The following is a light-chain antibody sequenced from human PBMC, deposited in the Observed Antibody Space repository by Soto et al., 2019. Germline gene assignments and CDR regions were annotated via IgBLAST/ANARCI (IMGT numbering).Light chain of an antibody. V-gene: IGKV1-39*01. CDR2: GAS. CDR1: QSISSY. Sequence: DIQMTQSPSSLSASVGDRVTITCRASQSISSYLNWYQLKPGKAPKLLIYGASSLQSGAPSTFSGSGSGTHFTLTIRSLQPEDCATYYCQQSYETPLTFGGGTKVEIK. J-gene: IGKJ4*01. CDR3: QQSYETPLT.